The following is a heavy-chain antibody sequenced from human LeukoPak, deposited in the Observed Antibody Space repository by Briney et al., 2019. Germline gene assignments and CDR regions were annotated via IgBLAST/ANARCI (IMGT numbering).Heavy chain of an antibody. D-gene: IGHD3-16*01. J-gene: IGHJ4*02. CDR3: AKDHVTWGNRYFDH. Sequence: GGSLRLSCAASGFTFSTYGMHWVRQAPGKGLEWVAFIGHDGTKIYYADSVQGRFTISRDNSKNTLYLEMNSLSGEDTGLYYCAKDHVTWGNRYFDHWGQGTLGTVSS. CDR1: GFTFSTYG. V-gene: IGHV3-30*02. CDR2: IGHDGTKI.